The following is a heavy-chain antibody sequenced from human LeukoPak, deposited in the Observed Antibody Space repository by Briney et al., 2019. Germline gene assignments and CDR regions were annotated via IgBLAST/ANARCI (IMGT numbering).Heavy chain of an antibody. CDR1: GFTFDDYA. CDR3: AKESGEHRSQGAWDDAFDI. D-gene: IGHD7-27*01. CDR2: ISWNSDSI. V-gene: IGHV3-9*01. Sequence: GRSLRLSCAASGFTFDDYAMHWVRQAPGKGLEWVSGISWNSDSIGYADSVKGRFTISRDNAKNSLYLQMNSLRAEDTALYYCAKESGEHRSQGAWDDAFDIWGQGTMVTVSS. J-gene: IGHJ3*02.